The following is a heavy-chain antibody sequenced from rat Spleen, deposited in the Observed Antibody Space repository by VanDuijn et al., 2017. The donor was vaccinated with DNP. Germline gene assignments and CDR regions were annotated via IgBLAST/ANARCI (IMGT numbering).Heavy chain of an antibody. J-gene: IGHJ2*01. Sequence: VQLVESGGGLVQPGKSLKLSCSASGFTFSSYGMHWIRQAPGKGLDWVAYISSSSGTVYADAVKGRFTISRDNAKNTLYLQLNSLKSEDTAIYYCAREGLWSDYWGQGVMVTVSS. V-gene: IGHV5-62*01. CDR3: AREGLWSDY. CDR2: ISSSSGT. D-gene: IGHD1-3*01. CDR1: GFTFSSYG.